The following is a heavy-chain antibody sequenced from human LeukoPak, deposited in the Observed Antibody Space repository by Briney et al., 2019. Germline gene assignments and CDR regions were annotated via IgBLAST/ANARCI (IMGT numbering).Heavy chain of an antibody. CDR3: ARHGSGRYYPAEGRVDY. Sequence: ASVKVSCKAFGYGFTSYYIHWVRQAPGQGLEWMGIINPSVGGTTYARKFQGIVTMTRDTSTSTVYMELSSLRSEDTAVYYCARHGSGRYYPAEGRVDYWGQGTLVTVSS. CDR2: INPSVGGT. J-gene: IGHJ4*02. D-gene: IGHD3-10*01. CDR1: GYGFTSYY. V-gene: IGHV1-46*03.